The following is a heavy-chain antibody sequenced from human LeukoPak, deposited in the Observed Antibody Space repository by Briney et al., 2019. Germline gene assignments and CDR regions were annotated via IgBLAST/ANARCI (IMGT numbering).Heavy chain of an antibody. Sequence: SETLSLTCTVSGGSISSRTYYWGWIRQPPGKELEWIGSSYYSGSTYYNPSLKSRVTISVDTSKNQFSLKLSSVTAADTAVYYCARRGAPDCSGGSCYKVDYWGQGTLVTVSS. V-gene: IGHV4-39*01. CDR2: SYYSGST. D-gene: IGHD2-15*01. CDR1: GGSISSRTYY. CDR3: ARRGAPDCSGGSCYKVDY. J-gene: IGHJ4*02.